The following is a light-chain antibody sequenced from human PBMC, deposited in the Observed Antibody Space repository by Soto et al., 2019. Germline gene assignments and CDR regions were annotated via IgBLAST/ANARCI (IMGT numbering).Light chain of an antibody. CDR2: AAS. V-gene: IGKV3-20*01. CDR3: QQYGSSRT. CDR1: QTVRNNY. Sequence: EFVLTQSPGTLSLSPGERTTLSCRASQTVRNNYLAWYQQKPGQAPRLLIYAASSRANGVPDRFSGSGSWTDFTLTINILEPEDFAVYYCQQYGSSRTFGQGTKVDIK. J-gene: IGKJ1*01.